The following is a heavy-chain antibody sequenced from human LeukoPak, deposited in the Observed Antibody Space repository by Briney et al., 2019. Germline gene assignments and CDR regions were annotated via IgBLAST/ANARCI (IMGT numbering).Heavy chain of an antibody. CDR2: IKQDESEK. V-gene: IGHV3-7*01. J-gene: IGHJ4*02. CDR1: GFTFRNYC. CDR3: ARVYYQDSGTSYRHFDY. D-gene: IGHD3-22*01. Sequence: GGSLRLSCAASGFTFRNYCMTWVRQVPGKGLEWVASIKQDESEKYFLDSVKGRFTISRDNAENSLYLQMNSLRAEDTAVYYCARVYYQDSGTSYRHFDYWGQGTLVTVSS.